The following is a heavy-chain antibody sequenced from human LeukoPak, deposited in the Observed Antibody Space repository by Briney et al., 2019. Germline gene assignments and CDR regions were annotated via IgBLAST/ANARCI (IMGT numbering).Heavy chain of an antibody. D-gene: IGHD6-6*01. Sequence: GGSLRLSCAASGFTFDDYAMHWVRQAPGKGLEWVSGISWNSGSIGYADSVKGRFTISRDNAKNSLYLQMNSLRAEDTALYYCAKSRPLHWYFDLWGRGTLVTVSS. CDR1: GFTFDDYA. CDR3: AKSRPLHWYFDL. V-gene: IGHV3-9*01. J-gene: IGHJ2*01. CDR2: ISWNSGSI.